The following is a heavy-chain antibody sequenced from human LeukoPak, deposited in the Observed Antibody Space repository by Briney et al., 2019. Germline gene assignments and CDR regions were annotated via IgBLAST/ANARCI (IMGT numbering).Heavy chain of an antibody. D-gene: IGHD3-22*01. V-gene: IGHV3-9*01. CDR2: ISWYSGSI. CDR1: GFTFDDYA. Sequence: PGRSLRLSCAASGFTFDDYAMHWVRQAAGKGRDWVSGISWYSGSIGYADSVKGRFTISRDNAKDSLCLQMNSLRAEDTALYYCAKLAGRPNYYDSSGPPAYWGQGTLVTVSS. CDR3: AKLAGRPNYYDSSGPPAY. J-gene: IGHJ4*02.